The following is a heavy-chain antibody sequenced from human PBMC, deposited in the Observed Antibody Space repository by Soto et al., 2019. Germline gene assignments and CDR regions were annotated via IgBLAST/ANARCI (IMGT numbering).Heavy chain of an antibody. CDR2: NNHSGST. Sequence: QVQLQQWGAGLLKPSETLSLTCAVYGGSFSGYYWSWIRQPPGKGLEWIGENNHSGSTNYNPSLKRRVTISVDTSKNQFSLKLSSVTAADTAVYYCARGERKSGYDWGGWFDPWGQGTLVTVSS. D-gene: IGHD5-12*01. CDR3: ARGERKSGYDWGGWFDP. J-gene: IGHJ5*02. CDR1: GGSFSGYY. V-gene: IGHV4-34*01.